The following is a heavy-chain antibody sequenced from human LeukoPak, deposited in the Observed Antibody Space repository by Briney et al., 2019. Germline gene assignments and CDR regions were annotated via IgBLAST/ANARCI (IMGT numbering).Heavy chain of an antibody. CDR1: GGSISSSNYY. CDR2: IYYSVST. Sequence: PSETLSLTCTVSGGSISSSNYYWGWIRQPPGKGLEWIGNIYYSVSTYYNPSLKSRVAISVDTSKNQLSLKLSSVTAADTAVYYCARLLGDCSGGSCYFFDYWGQGTLVTVSS. V-gene: IGHV4-39*01. J-gene: IGHJ4*02. CDR3: ARLLGDCSGGSCYFFDY. D-gene: IGHD2-15*01.